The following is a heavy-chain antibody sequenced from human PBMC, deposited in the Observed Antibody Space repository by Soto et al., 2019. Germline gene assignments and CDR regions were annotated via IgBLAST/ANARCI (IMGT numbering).Heavy chain of an antibody. D-gene: IGHD6-19*01. CDR3: ARDPIAVADPGNWFDP. CDR1: GYTFTSYA. CDR2: INAGNGNT. J-gene: IGHJ5*02. V-gene: IGHV1-3*01. Sequence: QVQLVQSGAEVKKPGASVKVSCKASGYTFTSYAMHWVRQAPGQRLEWMGWINAGNGNTKYSQKFQGRVTITRDTSASTAYMELSSLRSEDTDVYYCARDPIAVADPGNWFDPWGQGTLVTVSS.